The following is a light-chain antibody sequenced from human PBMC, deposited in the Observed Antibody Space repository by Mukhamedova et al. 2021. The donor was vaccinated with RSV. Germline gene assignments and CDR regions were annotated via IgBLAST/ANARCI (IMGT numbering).Light chain of an antibody. Sequence: QQKPSQAPRLLIYAASNRATGIPDRFSGSGSRTDFSLTISRLEPEDFAVYYCQQYGASLPWGFDQG. CDR3: QQYGASLPWG. CDR2: AAS. V-gene: IGKV3-20*01. J-gene: IGKJ1*01.